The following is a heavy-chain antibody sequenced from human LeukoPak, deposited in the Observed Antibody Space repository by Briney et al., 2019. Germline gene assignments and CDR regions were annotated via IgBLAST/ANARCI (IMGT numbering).Heavy chain of an antibody. D-gene: IGHD4-17*01. CDR1: GYTFTAYY. V-gene: IGHV1-2*06. J-gene: IGHJ5*02. CDR2: INPNSGSA. Sequence: ASVKVSCKASGYTFTAYYVQWVRQAPGQGLEWMGRINPNSGSANYAQKFQDRVTVTKDTSISTVYMELKWLISDDTAVYYCARAGLNGDYVSDPWGQGTLVTVSS. CDR3: ARAGLNGDYVSDP.